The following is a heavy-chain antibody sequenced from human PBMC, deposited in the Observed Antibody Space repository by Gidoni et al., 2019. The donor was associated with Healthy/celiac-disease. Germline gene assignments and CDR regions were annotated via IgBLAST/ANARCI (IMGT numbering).Heavy chain of an antibody. Sequence: EVQLVESGGGLVKPGGSLRLSCAASGFTFSNAWMSWVRQAPGKGLEWVGRIKSKTDGGTTDYAAPVKGRFTISRDDSKNTLYLQMNSLKTEDTAVYYGTTDREAAWFDPWGQGTLVTVSS. J-gene: IGHJ5*02. D-gene: IGHD6-13*01. CDR1: GFTFSNAW. CDR3: TTDREAAWFDP. CDR2: IKSKTDGGTT. V-gene: IGHV3-15*01.